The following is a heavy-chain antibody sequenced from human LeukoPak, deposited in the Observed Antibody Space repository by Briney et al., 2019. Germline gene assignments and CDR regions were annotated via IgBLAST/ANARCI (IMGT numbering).Heavy chain of an antibody. D-gene: IGHD3-3*01. J-gene: IGHJ4*02. CDR3: ARAILSGYPDS. V-gene: IGHV4-39*07. CDR1: GDSITSRSFY. Sequence: SETLSLTCFVSGDSITSRSFYWGWIRQPPGKNLEWIGNVYYSGRTSYNPSLKTRVTISVDTSKNQFSLKLSSVTAADTAVYYCARAILSGYPDSWGQGTLVIVFS. CDR2: VYYSGRT.